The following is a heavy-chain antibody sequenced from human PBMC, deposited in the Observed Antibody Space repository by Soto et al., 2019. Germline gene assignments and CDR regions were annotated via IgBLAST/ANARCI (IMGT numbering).Heavy chain of an antibody. Sequence: ASVKVSCKASGYTFTSYGISWVRQAPGQGLEWMGWISAYNGNTNYAQKLQGRVTMTTETSTSTAYMELRSLGSDDTAVYYCARDQTYYDFWSGYVQGGAHNWFDPWGQGTLVTVSS. J-gene: IGHJ5*02. D-gene: IGHD3-3*01. CDR2: ISAYNGNT. V-gene: IGHV1-18*01. CDR1: GYTFTSYG. CDR3: ARDQTYYDFWSGYVQGGAHNWFDP.